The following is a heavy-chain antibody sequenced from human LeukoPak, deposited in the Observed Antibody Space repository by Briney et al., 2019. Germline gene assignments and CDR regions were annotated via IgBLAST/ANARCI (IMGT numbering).Heavy chain of an antibody. CDR2: IIPIFGIA. V-gene: IGHV1-69*02. CDR3: AAPPYYYDSSGYYYYY. Sequence: GASVKVSCKASGGTFSSYTISWVRQAPGQGLEWMGRIIPIFGIANYAQKFQGRVTITADKSTSTAYMELSSLRSEDTAVYYCAAPPYYYDSSGYYYYYWGQGTLVTVSS. CDR1: GGTFSSYT. D-gene: IGHD3-22*01. J-gene: IGHJ4*02.